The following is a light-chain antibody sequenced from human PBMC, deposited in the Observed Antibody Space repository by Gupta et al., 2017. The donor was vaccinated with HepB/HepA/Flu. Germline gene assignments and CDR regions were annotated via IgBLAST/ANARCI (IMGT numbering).Light chain of an antibody. J-gene: IGLJ3*02. V-gene: IGLV3-21*03. CDR2: DDS. CDR3: QVWDSSSDHHWV. Sequence: SYXLTQPXSVSVAXGKTARITCGGNNIGSKSVHWYQQKPGQAPVLVVYDDSDRPSGIPERFSGSNSGNTATLTISRVEAGDEADYYCQVWDSSSDHHWVFGGGTKLTVL. CDR1: NIGSKS.